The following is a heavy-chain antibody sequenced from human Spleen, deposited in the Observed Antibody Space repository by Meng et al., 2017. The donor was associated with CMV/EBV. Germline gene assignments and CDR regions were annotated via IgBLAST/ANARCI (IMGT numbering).Heavy chain of an antibody. D-gene: IGHD1-26*01. CDR3: ASSSRGATIH. Sequence: LSLTCTVSGASISGYYWSWIRQPPGKGLEWIGYIYYSGTTTYNPSLKSRVTISVDTSKNQFSLRLSSVTAADTAVYYCASSSRGATIHWGQGTLVTVSS. V-gene: IGHV4-59*01. CDR2: IYYSGTT. J-gene: IGHJ4*02. CDR1: GASISGYY.